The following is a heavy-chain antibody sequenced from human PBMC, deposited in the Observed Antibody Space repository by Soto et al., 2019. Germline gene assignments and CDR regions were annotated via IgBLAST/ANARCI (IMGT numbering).Heavy chain of an antibody. D-gene: IGHD3-3*01. J-gene: IGHJ4*02. V-gene: IGHV3-30*18. CDR3: AKSGVFGVVIFVDY. Sequence: QVQLVESGGGVVQPGRSLRLSCAASGFTFSSYSMHWVRQAPGKGLEWVAVISYDGSNKYYADSVKGRFTISRDNSKNTLYLQMNSLRAEDTAVYYCAKSGVFGVVIFVDYWGQGTLVTVSS. CDR1: GFTFSSYS. CDR2: ISYDGSNK.